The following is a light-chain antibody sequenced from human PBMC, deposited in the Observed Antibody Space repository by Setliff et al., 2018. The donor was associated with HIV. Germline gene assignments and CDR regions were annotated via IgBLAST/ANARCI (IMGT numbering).Light chain of an antibody. CDR1: SSDVGVYNY. Sequence: QSALTQPASVSGSPGQSINISCTGTSSDVGVYNYVSWYQQHPGKAPKLLIYEVRNRPSGVSNRFSGSKSGNTASLTISGLRAEDEADYYCSSYAITNTLPFGTGTKVTVL. J-gene: IGLJ1*01. V-gene: IGLV2-14*01. CDR2: EVR. CDR3: SSYAITNTLP.